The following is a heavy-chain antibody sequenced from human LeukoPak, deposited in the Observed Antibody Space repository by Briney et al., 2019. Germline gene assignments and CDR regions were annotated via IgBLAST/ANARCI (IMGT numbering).Heavy chain of an antibody. CDR3: AKVGHCGRDCHSRFDY. Sequence: ASVKVSCKASGYIFTTYAIHWVRQAPGQRLEWMGWINAGDGNTKYSQKFRGRVTITRDTSASTAYMELSSLRSEDTAVYYCAKVGHCGRDCHSRFDYWGQGSLVTVSS. CDR1: GYIFTTYA. J-gene: IGHJ4*02. D-gene: IGHD2-21*02. CDR2: INAGDGNT. V-gene: IGHV1-3*01.